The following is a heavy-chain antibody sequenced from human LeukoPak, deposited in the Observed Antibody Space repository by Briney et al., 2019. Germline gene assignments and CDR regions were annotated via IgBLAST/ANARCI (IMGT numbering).Heavy chain of an antibody. CDR1: GLTFSDFW. CDR3: ATGHSYGYDY. Sequence: PGGTLRLSCAASGLTFSDFWMHWVRQPPGKGLVWFALVKGDGRTTIYADSVKGRFTISRDSAKNTLYLQMNSLRADDSGVYYCATGHSYGYDYWGQGVLVTVSS. V-gene: IGHV3-74*01. D-gene: IGHD5-18*01. J-gene: IGHJ4*02. CDR2: VKGDGRTT.